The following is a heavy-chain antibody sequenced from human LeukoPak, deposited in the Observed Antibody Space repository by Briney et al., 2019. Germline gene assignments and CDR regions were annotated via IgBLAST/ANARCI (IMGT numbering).Heavy chain of an antibody. J-gene: IGHJ3*01. Sequence: SETLSLTCTVSGGSISSSSYYWGWIRQPPGKGLEWIGSIYYSGSTYYNPSLKSRVTISVDTSKNQFSLKLSSVTAADTAVYYCARIDDGYDLWGQGTMVTVSS. CDR2: IYYSGST. CDR1: GGSISSSSYY. V-gene: IGHV4-39*07. CDR3: ARIDDGYDL. D-gene: IGHD5-12*01.